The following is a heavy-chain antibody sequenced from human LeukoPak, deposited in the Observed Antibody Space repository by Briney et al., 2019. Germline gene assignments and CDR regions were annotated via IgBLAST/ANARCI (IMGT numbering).Heavy chain of an antibody. J-gene: IGHJ6*02. D-gene: IGHD4-17*01. CDR2: ISAYNGNT. Sequence: ASVKVSCKASGYTFTSYGISWVRQAPGQGLEWMGWISAYNGNTNYAQKLRGRVTMTTDTSTSTAYMELRSLRSDDTAVYYCARVMTTVSSRPYYYGMDVWGQGTTVTVSS. CDR1: GYTFTSYG. V-gene: IGHV1-18*01. CDR3: ARVMTTVSSRPYYYGMDV.